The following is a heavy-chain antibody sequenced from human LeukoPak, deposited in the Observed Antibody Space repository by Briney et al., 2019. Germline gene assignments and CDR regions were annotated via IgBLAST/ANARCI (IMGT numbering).Heavy chain of an antibody. Sequence: GGSLRLSCAASGFTFSGHGMNWVRQAPGKGLEWVSGISPSGDILYYADSVKGQFTISRDNSKNTLYLQMNSLRAEDTAVYYCAKGSAAGWFGELHWGQGTLVTVSS. CDR2: ISPSGDIL. V-gene: IGHV3-23*01. D-gene: IGHD3-10*01. CDR3: AKGSAAGWFGELH. CDR1: GFTFSGHG. J-gene: IGHJ4*02.